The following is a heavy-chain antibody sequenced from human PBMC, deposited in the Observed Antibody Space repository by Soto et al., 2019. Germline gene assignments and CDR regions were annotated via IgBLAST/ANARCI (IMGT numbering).Heavy chain of an antibody. J-gene: IGHJ4*02. CDR1: GFTFSEYY. CDR3: SRMEGG. V-gene: IGHV3-72*01. CDR2: SRNEAKSYST. D-gene: IGHD1-26*01. Sequence: EEQLVESGGGLVQPGGSLTLSCAASGFTFSEYYMEWVRQAPGKGLEWVARSRNEAKSYSTDYAASVKGRFTVSRDLSMNSLYLQMNNLKTEDTAVYYCSRMEGGWGQGTLVTVSS.